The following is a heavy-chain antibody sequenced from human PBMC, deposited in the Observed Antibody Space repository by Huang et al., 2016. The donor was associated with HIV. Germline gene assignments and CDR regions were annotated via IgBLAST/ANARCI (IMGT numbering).Heavy chain of an antibody. Sequence: QVLLHESGPGLVKPSQTLSLTCTVAGVSIGTGGYYWTWIRQPPGKGLQWVGCIHYNGATYYNPTLKTRLAISLDTSNNQVSLTVASVTAADTAVYYCARARSVLRGVITHPLDSWGQGVLVTV. CDR2: IHYNGAT. V-gene: IGHV4-30-4*08. D-gene: IGHD3-10*01. J-gene: IGHJ4*02. CDR1: GVSIGTGGYY. CDR3: ARARSVLRGVITHPLDS.